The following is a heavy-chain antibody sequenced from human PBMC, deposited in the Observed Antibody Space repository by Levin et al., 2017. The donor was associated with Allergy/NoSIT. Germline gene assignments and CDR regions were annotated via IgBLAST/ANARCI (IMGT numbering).Heavy chain of an antibody. D-gene: IGHD3-3*02. J-gene: IGHJ3*02. CDR3: AGMKRHFLQAFGI. Sequence: PGGSLRLSCVASGVAFSSYSMNWVRQAPGKGLEWISYISSSSSSIDYADSVKGRFTISRDNAKNSLFLQMNSLRDEDTAVYFCAGMKRHFLQAFGIWGQGTMVTVSS. V-gene: IGHV3-48*02. CDR2: ISSSSSSI. CDR1: GVAFSSYS.